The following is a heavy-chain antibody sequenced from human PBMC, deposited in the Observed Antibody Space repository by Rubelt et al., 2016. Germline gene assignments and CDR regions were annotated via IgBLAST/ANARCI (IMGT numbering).Heavy chain of an antibody. J-gene: IGHJ4*02. CDR2: LKSKTDGETT. Sequence: EVQLVESGGGLVKPGGSLRLSCTASGFTFSNAWMTWVRQASGKGLEWVGRLKSKTDGETTDYAAPVKGRFTISRDDSKNMVYLQMTNLKNEDTAVYYCTATDWGYWGQGTLVTVSS. CDR1: GFTFSNAW. D-gene: IGHD7-27*01. CDR3: TATDWGY. V-gene: IGHV3-15*01.